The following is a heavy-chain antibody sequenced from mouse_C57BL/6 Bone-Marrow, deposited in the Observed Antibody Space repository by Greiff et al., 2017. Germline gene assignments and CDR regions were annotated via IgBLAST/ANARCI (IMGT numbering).Heavy chain of an antibody. CDR3: ARRGYGSPFAY. J-gene: IGHJ3*01. Sequence: EVQLQESGPGLVKPSQSLSLTCSVTGYSITSGYYWNWIRQFPGIKLEWMGYISYDGSNNYNPSLKNRISITRDTSKNQFFLKLNSVTTEDTATYYCARRGYGSPFAYWGQGTLVTVSA. D-gene: IGHD1-1*01. V-gene: IGHV3-6*01. CDR1: GYSITSGYY. CDR2: ISYDGSN.